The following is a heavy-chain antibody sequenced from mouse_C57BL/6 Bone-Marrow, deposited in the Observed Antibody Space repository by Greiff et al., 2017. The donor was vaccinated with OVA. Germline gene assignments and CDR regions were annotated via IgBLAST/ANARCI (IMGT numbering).Heavy chain of an antibody. CDR2: IYPGSGST. CDR3: ARGYGNYVRFAY. Sequence: QVHVKQPGAELVKPGASVKMSCKASGYTFTSYWITWVQQRPGQGLEWIGDIYPGSGSTNYNEKFKSKATLTVDTSSSTAYMQISSLTSEDSAVYYCARGYGNYVRFAYWGQGTLVTVSA. V-gene: IGHV1-55*01. D-gene: IGHD2-1*01. J-gene: IGHJ3*01. CDR1: GYTFTSYW.